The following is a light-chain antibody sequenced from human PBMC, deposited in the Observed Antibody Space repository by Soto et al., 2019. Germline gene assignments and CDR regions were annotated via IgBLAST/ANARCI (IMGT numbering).Light chain of an antibody. J-gene: IGKJ1*01. Sequence: AIQMTQSPSSLSASVGDRVTITCRASQGIRNDLGWYQQKPGKAPKLLIYAASSLQSGVPSRFSGSGSGTDVTLTSSSLQSEDFATYYCLQDYNYPRTFGLGTKVEIK. CDR2: AAS. CDR1: QGIRND. CDR3: LQDYNYPRT. V-gene: IGKV1-6*01.